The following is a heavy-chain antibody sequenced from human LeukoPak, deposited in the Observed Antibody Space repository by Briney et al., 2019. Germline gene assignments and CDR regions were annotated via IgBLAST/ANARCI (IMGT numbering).Heavy chain of an antibody. CDR3: ARGRFLYLFGY. CDR1: GFTSSSYA. Sequence: GGSLRLSCAASGFTSSSYAMSWVRQAPWKGLEWVSGCCDSGVSTFCEGSVKGRFTISRDNSKNTLYLQMSSLRGEDTAGYCCARGRFLYLFGYWGQGALVTVSS. D-gene: IGHD3/OR15-3a*01. CDR2: CCDSGVST. V-gene: IGHV3-23*01. J-gene: IGHJ4*02.